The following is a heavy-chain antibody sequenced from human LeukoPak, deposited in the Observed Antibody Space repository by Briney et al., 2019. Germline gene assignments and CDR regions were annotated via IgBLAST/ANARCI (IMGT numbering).Heavy chain of an antibody. J-gene: IGHJ6*02. CDR3: ARGGSYYYYYYCMDV. D-gene: IGHD3-16*01. V-gene: IGHV3-30-3*01. CDR2: ISYDGSNK. Sequence: GRSLRLSCAASGFTFSSYAMHWVRQAPGKGLEWVAVISYDGSNKYYADSVKGRFTISRDNSKNTLYLQMNSLRAEDTAVYYCARGGSYYYYYYCMDVWGQGTTVTVSS. CDR1: GFTFSSYA.